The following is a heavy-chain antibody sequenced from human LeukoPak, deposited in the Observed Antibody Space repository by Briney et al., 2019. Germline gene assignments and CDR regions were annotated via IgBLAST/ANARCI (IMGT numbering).Heavy chain of an antibody. V-gene: IGHV4-4*07. CDR1: GGSISSYY. Sequence: QPSETLSLTCTVSGGSISSYYWSWIRQPAGKGLECIGRIYSSESTKYNPSLKSRVTMSVDTSKNQFSLKVSSVTAADTAVYYCAREMVRGAHDYWGQGTLVTVSP. J-gene: IGHJ4*02. CDR2: IYSSEST. CDR3: AREMVRGAHDY. D-gene: IGHD3-10*01.